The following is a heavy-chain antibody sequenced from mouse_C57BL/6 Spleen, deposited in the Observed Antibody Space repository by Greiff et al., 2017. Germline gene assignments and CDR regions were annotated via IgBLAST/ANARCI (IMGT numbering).Heavy chain of an antibody. V-gene: IGHV10-1*01. D-gene: IGHD1-1*01. CDR3: WRQGFITTVVGSSMDY. CDR1: GFSFNTYA. CDR2: IRSKSNNYAT. J-gene: IGHJ4*01. Sequence: EVMLVESGGGLVQPKGSLKLSCAASGFSFNTYAMNWVRQAPGQGLEWVARIRSKSNNYATYYADSVKDRITISKDDSESMLYLQMNNLKTEDTAMYYCWRQGFITTVVGSSMDYWGQGTSVTVSS.